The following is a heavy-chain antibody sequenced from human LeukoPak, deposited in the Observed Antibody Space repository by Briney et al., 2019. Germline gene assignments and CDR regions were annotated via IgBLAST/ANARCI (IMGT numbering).Heavy chain of an antibody. D-gene: IGHD3-3*01. CDR2: IYYSGST. J-gene: IGHJ3*02. Sequence: SETLSLTCTVSGGSISSYYWSWIRQPPGKGLEWIGYIYYSGSTNYNPSLKSRVTISVDTSKNQFSLKLSSVTAADTAVYYCARVRQRDYDFWSGPRFAFDIWGQGTMVTVSS. V-gene: IGHV4-59*01. CDR3: ARVRQRDYDFWSGPRFAFDI. CDR1: GGSISSYY.